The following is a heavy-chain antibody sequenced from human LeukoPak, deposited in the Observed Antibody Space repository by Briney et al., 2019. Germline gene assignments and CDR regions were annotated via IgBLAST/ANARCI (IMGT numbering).Heavy chain of an antibody. J-gene: IGHJ6*03. CDR2: IRDDGSNK. V-gene: IGHV3-30*02. CDR3: AKITGGGYCYYYMDV. D-gene: IGHD3-10*01. CDR1: GFPFSTYG. Sequence: GGSLRLSCAASGFPFSTYGMHWVRQAPGKGLEWVAFIRDDGSNKYYADSVKGRFTISRDNSKNTLYLQMNSLRPDDTAVYYWAKITGGGYCYYYMDVWGKGTTVTVSS.